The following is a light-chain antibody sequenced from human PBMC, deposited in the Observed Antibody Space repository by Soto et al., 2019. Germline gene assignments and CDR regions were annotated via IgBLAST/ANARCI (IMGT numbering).Light chain of an antibody. J-gene: IGLJ1*01. CDR1: SSDVGGYNY. V-gene: IGLV2-14*01. Sequence: QSALTQPASVSGSPGQSITISCTGTSSDVGGYNYVSWYQQHPGKVPKLIIYDVSDRPSGVSNRFSASKSGNTASLTISGLQAEDEADYYCSSYTSSSTLNVFGSGTEVTVL. CDR2: DVS. CDR3: SSYTSSSTLNV.